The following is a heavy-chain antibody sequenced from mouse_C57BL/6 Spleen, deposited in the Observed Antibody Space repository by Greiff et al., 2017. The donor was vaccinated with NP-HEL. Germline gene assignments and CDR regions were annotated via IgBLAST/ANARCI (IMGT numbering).Heavy chain of an antibody. Sequence: EVQLVESGGGLVQPGGSLKLSCAASGFTFSDYGMAWVRQAPRKGPEWVAFISNLAYSIYYADTVTGRFTISRENAKNTLYLEMSSLRSEDTAMYYCARVPLYYGSSYWYFDVWGTGTTVTVSS. D-gene: IGHD1-1*01. J-gene: IGHJ1*03. V-gene: IGHV5-15*01. CDR3: ARVPLYYGSSYWYFDV. CDR1: GFTFSDYG. CDR2: ISNLAYSI.